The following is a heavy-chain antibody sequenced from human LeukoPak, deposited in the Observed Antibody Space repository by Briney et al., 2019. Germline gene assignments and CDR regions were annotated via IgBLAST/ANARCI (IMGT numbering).Heavy chain of an antibody. CDR2: ISSSSSYI. D-gene: IGHD5-12*01. CDR1: GFTFSSYS. CDR3: AREDIVATGWFDP. Sequence: GGSLRLSCAASGFTFSSYSMNWVRQAPGKGLEWVSSISSSSSYIYYADSVKGRFTISRDNAKNSLYLQMNSLRAEDTAVYYCAREDIVATGWFDPWGQGTLVTVSS. J-gene: IGHJ5*02. V-gene: IGHV3-21*01.